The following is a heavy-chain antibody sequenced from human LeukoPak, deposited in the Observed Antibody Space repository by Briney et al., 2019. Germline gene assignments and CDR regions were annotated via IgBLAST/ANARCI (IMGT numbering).Heavy chain of an antibody. Sequence: GGSLRLSCAASGITVSSNYMSWVRQAPGKGPEWVSVIYSGGSTYYADSVKGRFTISRDNSKNTLYLQMNSLRAEDTAVYYCASTYYYDSSGYYYPYDYWGQGTLLTVSS. V-gene: IGHV3-53*01. CDR2: IYSGGST. CDR1: GITVSSNY. J-gene: IGHJ4*02. CDR3: ASTYYYDSSGYYYPYDY. D-gene: IGHD3-22*01.